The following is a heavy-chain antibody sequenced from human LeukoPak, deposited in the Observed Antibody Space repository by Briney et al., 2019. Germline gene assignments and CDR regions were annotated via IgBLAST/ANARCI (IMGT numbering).Heavy chain of an antibody. J-gene: IGHJ4*02. CDR3: ARYRDGHTPFDH. CDR2: IYHSRIT. Sequence: PSETLSLTCAVSAYSINSGYGWGWTRPPPGKGGECFASIYHSRITYYIPSLNTRFTISVDTSTNQFSLELTSVTAADTAVYYCARYRDGHTPFDHWGQGTLVTVSS. V-gene: IGHV4-38-2*01. CDR1: AYSINSGYG. D-gene: IGHD5-24*01.